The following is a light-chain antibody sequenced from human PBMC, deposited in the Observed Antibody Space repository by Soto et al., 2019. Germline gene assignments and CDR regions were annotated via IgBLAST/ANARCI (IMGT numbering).Light chain of an antibody. V-gene: IGKV1-5*03. CDR3: QKHANYQIN. Sequence: DIQMTQSPSTLSASIGDRVTITCRASRNIGSWLAWYQQKAGKAPNLLIYKASTLETGVPSRFSGSASGTEFTLTISSLQPDDFATYYCQKHANYQINFGGGT. CDR1: RNIGSW. CDR2: KAS. J-gene: IGKJ4*01.